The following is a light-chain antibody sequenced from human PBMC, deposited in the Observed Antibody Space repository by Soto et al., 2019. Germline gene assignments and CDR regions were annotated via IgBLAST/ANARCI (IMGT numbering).Light chain of an antibody. V-gene: IGLV4-69*01. CDR3: QTWTAGFWV. CDR2: VNSDGSH. Sequence: QPVLTQSPSASASLGASVKLTCTLSSGHSNYAIAWHQQEPEKGPRYLMKVNSDGSHSKGDGISDRFSGSSSGAERYLTISSRQSEDEAEYYCQTWTAGFWVFGGGTQLTVL. CDR1: SGHSNYA. J-gene: IGLJ3*02.